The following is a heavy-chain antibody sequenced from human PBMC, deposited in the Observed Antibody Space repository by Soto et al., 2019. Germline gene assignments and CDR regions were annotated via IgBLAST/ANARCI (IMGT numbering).Heavy chain of an antibody. CDR1: GFTFSSYG. CDR2: IWYDGSNK. Sequence: QVQLVESGGGVVQPGRSPRLSCAASGFTFSSYGMHWVRQAPGKGLEWVAVIWYDGSNKYYADSVKGRFTISRDNSKNTLYLQMNSLRAEDTAVYYCARERKSGYFDYWGQGTLVTVSS. CDR3: ARERKSGYFDY. D-gene: IGHD3-3*01. V-gene: IGHV3-33*01. J-gene: IGHJ4*02.